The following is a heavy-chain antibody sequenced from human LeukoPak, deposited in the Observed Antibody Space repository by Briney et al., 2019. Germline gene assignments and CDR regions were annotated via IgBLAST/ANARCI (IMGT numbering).Heavy chain of an antibody. CDR3: ARSLRVVPAAISDY. CDR2: ISSSSSYI. D-gene: IGHD2-2*02. V-gene: IGHV3-21*01. J-gene: IGHJ4*02. CDR1: GFTLSSYS. Sequence: PGGSLRLSCAASGFTLSSYSMNWVRQAPGKGLEWVSSISSSSSYIYYADSVKGRFTISRDNAKNSLYLQMNSLRAEDTAVYYCARSLRVVPAAISDYWGQGTLVTVSS.